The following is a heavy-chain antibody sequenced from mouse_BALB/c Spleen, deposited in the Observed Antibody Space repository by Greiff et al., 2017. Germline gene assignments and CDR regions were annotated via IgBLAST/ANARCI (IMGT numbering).Heavy chain of an antibody. CDR2: ISTLAYSI. Sequence: EVKLMESGGGLVQPGGSRKLSCAASGFTFSDYGMAWVRQAPGQGPEWVAFISTLAYSIYYADTVTGRFTISRENAKNTLDLEMSSLRSEDTAMYYCARAPTALYYAMDYWGQGTSVTVSS. V-gene: IGHV5-15*02. CDR1: GFTFSDYG. CDR3: ARAPTALYYAMDY. D-gene: IGHD1-2*01. J-gene: IGHJ4*01.